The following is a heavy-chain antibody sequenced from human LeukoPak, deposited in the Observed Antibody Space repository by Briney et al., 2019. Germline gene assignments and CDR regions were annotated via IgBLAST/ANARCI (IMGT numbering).Heavy chain of an antibody. Sequence: SETLSLTCTVSGGSISSYYWRWIRQPPGKGLEWIGYIYYSGSTNYNPSLKSRVTISGDTSKNQFSLKLNSVTAADTAVYYCMRGRHYDYAWGSYRPTFYGMDVWGQGTTVTVSS. CDR3: MRGRHYDYAWGSYRPTFYGMDV. CDR2: IYYSGST. J-gene: IGHJ6*02. V-gene: IGHV4-59*12. D-gene: IGHD3-16*02. CDR1: GGSISSYY.